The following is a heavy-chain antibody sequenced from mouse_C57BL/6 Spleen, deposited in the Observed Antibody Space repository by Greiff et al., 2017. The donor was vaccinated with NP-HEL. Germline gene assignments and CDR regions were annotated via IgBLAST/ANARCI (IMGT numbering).Heavy chain of an antibody. V-gene: IGHV1-80*01. J-gene: IGHJ4*01. D-gene: IGHD3-2*02. CDR2: IYPGDGDT. CDR3: ARGDSSGPYAMDY. CDR1: GYAFSSYW. Sequence: QVQLQQSGAELVKPGASVKISCKASGYAFSSYWMNWVKQRPGKGLEWIGQIYPGDGDTNHNGKFKGKATLNADKSSSTAYLQLSSLTSVDSAVDFCARGDSSGPYAMDYWGQGTSVTVSS.